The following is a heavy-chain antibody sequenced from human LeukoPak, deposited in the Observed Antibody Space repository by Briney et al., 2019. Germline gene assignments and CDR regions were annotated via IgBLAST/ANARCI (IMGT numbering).Heavy chain of an antibody. V-gene: IGHV4-4*02. J-gene: IGHJ4*02. Sequence: PSETLSLTCGVSGGSISNTNWWSWVRQPPGQGLEWIGEISLTGLTHYNSSLESRVTVSLDKSKNQLSLNLTSVTAADTAVYYCSRENGAFSPFGYWGQGILVTVLS. CDR2: ISLTGLT. D-gene: IGHD2-8*01. CDR1: GGSISNTNW. CDR3: SRENGAFSPFGY.